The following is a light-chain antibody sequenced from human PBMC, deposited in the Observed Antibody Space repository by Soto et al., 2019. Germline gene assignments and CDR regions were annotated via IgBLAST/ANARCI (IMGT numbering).Light chain of an antibody. V-gene: IGKV1-39*01. Sequence: DIQMTQSPSYLSASVGDRVTITCRASQTISSYLNWYQRKPGKAPKLLIYTASRLQSGVPSRFSGTESGTDFTLTISSLQPEDFATYYCQQSYSTPLTFGGGTKVDIK. CDR2: TAS. CDR1: QTISSY. J-gene: IGKJ4*01. CDR3: QQSYSTPLT.